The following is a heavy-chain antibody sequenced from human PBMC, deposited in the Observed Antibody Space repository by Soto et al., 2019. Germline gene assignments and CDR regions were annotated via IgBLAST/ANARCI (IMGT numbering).Heavy chain of an antibody. V-gene: IGHV4-59*08. D-gene: IGHD3-10*01. CDR3: ARGCYYFSGTYYARENVYDP. CDR1: GGSMNSYY. J-gene: IGHJ5*02. CDR2: IFYSGST. Sequence: SETLSLTCTVSGGSMNSYYWNWIRQPPGKGLEWIGYIFYSGSTKYSPSLKSRVTISIDTSKKQISLKLSSVTAADTAVYYCARGCYYFSGTYYARENVYDPWGQRTLDTGSS.